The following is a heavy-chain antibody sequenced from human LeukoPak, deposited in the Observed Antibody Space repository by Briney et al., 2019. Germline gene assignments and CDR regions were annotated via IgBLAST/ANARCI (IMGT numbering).Heavy chain of an antibody. D-gene: IGHD3-16*01. CDR3: AREGVGGDI. CDR2: IKQDGSEK. V-gene: IGHV3-7*01. J-gene: IGHJ3*02. Sequence: GTLKISCSGSGFNLSSYWLGWVRQGPGKGLEWVANIKQDGSEKYYVDSVKGRFTISRDNAKNSLYLQMNSLRAEDTAVYYCAREGVGGDIWGQGTMVTVSS. CDR1: GFNLSSYW.